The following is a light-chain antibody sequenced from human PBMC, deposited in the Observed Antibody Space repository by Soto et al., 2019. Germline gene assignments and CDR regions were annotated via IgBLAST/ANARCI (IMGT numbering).Light chain of an antibody. J-gene: IGKJ1*01. V-gene: IGKV1-5*01. Sequence: DIQMTQSPSTLSASVGDRVTSTCRASQNINNWVAWYQQKPGKAPKFLIYDASTLESGVPSRFSGSGSGTEFTLTISSLQPDDFATYYCQQYNSYRAFGQGTRWIS. CDR3: QQYNSYRA. CDR1: QNINNW. CDR2: DAS.